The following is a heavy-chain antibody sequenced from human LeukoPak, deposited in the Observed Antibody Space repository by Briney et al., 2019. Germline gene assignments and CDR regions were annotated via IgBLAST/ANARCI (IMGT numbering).Heavy chain of an antibody. CDR1: GGSFSGYY. CDR2: INHSGST. CDR3: ARAALGALDY. V-gene: IGHV4-34*01. Sequence: PSETLSLTCAVYGGSFSGYYWSWIRQSPGKGLEWIGEINHSGSTNYNPSLKSRVTISVDTSKNQFSLKLSSVTAADTAVYYCARAALGALDYWGQGTLVTVSS. D-gene: IGHD4/OR15-4a*01. J-gene: IGHJ4*02.